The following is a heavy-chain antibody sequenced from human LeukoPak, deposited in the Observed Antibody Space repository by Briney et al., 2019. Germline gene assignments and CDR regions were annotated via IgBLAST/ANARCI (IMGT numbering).Heavy chain of an antibody. V-gene: IGHV3-21*01. CDR1: GVTLSSHS. J-gene: IGHJ4*02. Sequence: PGGSPRPSSAASGVTLSSHSMNWVRQAPGKGLEWVSSISTTSSHIYYADSVKGRFTVSRDYAKNSLFLQMTSLRAEDTAVYYCARVAYGDYYLDYWGQGTLVTVSS. CDR3: ARVAYGDYYLDY. CDR2: ISTTSSHI. D-gene: IGHD4-17*01.